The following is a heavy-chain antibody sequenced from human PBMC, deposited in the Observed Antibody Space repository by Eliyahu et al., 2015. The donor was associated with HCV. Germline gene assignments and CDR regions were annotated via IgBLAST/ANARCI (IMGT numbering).Heavy chain of an antibody. CDR2: FXPIGRTT. CDR1: GYXFDSYY. D-gene: IGHD4-17*01. J-gene: IGHJ4*02. CDR3: ARPNAGYSYGYFDF. Sequence: QVQLVQSGAEVRKPGASVKVSCEASGYXFDSYYMHWVRQAPGQGPEWIGLFXPIGRTTVYAQNFQGRVTLTGDTPTNTVFMELSSLRSEDTAVYYCARPNAGYSYGYFDFWGQGTLVTVSS. V-gene: IGHV1-46*02.